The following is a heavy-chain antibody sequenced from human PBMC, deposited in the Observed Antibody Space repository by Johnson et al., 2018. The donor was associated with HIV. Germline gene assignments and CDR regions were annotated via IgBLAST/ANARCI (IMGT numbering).Heavy chain of an antibody. CDR3: ARDVASSSWSEAAFDI. CDR2: IKSKTDGGTT. Sequence: VQLVESGGGVVQPGRSLRLSCAASGFTFSSYAMHWVRQAPGKGLEWVGRIKSKTDGGTTDYAAPVKGRFTISRDNAKSSLYLQMNSLRAEDTALYYCARDVASSSWSEAAFDIWGQRTMVTVSS. J-gene: IGHJ3*02. V-gene: IGHV3-15*01. D-gene: IGHD6-13*01. CDR1: GFTFSSYA.